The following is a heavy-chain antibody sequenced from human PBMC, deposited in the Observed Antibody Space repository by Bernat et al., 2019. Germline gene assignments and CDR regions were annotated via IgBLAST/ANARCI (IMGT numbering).Heavy chain of an antibody. Sequence: EVQLVESGGGLVQPGRSLRLSCAASGFTFDDYAMHWVRQAPGKGLEWVSGISWNSGSIGYADSVKGRFTISRDNAKNSLYLQINSLRAEDTALYYCAKGFHPHIAAANLDWGQGTLVTVSS. CDR3: AKGFHPHIAAANLD. V-gene: IGHV3-9*01. CDR2: ISWNSGSI. J-gene: IGHJ4*02. D-gene: IGHD6-13*01. CDR1: GFTFDDYA.